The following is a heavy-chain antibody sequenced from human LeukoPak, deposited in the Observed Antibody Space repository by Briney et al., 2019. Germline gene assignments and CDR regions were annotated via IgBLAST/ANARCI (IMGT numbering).Heavy chain of an antibody. J-gene: IGHJ5*02. Sequence: GGSLRRSCAASGFTFSSYAMSWVRQAPGKGLEWVSAISGSGGSTYYADSVKGRFTISRDNSKNTLYLQMNSLRAEDTAVYYCAKINYGDYGDYGLSWFDPWGQGTLVTVSS. CDR1: GFTFSSYA. CDR2: ISGSGGST. D-gene: IGHD4-17*01. V-gene: IGHV3-23*01. CDR3: AKINYGDYGDYGLSWFDP.